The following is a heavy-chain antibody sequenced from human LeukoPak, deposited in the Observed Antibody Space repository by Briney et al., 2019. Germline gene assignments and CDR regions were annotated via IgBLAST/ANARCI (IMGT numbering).Heavy chain of an antibody. Sequence: SETLSLTCTVSGGSISSGGYYWSWICQHPGKGLEWIGYIYYSGSTYYNPSLKSRVTISVDTSKNQFSLKLSSVTAADTAVYYCARAEVGATWYFDYWGQGTLVTVSS. J-gene: IGHJ4*02. CDR3: ARAEVGATWYFDY. V-gene: IGHV4-31*03. CDR2: IYYSGST. CDR1: GGSISSGGYY. D-gene: IGHD1-26*01.